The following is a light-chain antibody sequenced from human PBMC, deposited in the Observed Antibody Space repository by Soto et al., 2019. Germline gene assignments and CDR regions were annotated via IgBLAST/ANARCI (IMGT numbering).Light chain of an antibody. CDR3: SSYTRSSTPVV. J-gene: IGLJ2*01. CDR2: EVS. V-gene: IGLV2-18*02. CDR1: SSDVGSYNR. Sequence: QSARTQPPSVSGSPGQSVTASCTGTSSDVGSYNRVSWYQQPPATAPKLMIYEVSDRPSGVPDRFSGSKSGNTASLTISGLQGEDEADYYCSSYTRSSTPVVFGGETKLTVL.